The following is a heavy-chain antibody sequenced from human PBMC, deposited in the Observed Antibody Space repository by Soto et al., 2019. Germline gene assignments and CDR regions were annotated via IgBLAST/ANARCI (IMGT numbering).Heavy chain of an antibody. D-gene: IGHD6-19*01. CDR2: ISGSGGST. V-gene: IGHV3-23*01. J-gene: IGHJ4*02. CDR3: AKELSYSSGWSHVDY. CDR1: GFTFSSYA. Sequence: EVQLLESGGGLVQPGGSLRLSCAASGFTFSSYAMSWVRQAPGKGLEWVSAISGSGGSTYYADSVKGRFTISGDNSKNTLYLQMTSLRAEDTAVYFCAKELSYSSGWSHVDYWGQGTLVTVSS.